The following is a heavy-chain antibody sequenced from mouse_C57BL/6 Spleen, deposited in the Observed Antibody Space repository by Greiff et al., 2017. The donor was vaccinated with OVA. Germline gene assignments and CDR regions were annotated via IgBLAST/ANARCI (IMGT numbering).Heavy chain of an antibody. CDR1: GYSITSGYY. J-gene: IGHJ1*03. Sequence: ESGPGLVKPSQSLSLTCSVTGYSITSGYYWNWIRQFPGNKLEWMGYISYDGSNNYNPSLKNRISITRDTSKNQFFLKLNSVTTEDTATYYCASFITTVVGDWYFDVWGTGTTVTVSS. CDR3: ASFITTVVGDWYFDV. CDR2: ISYDGSN. V-gene: IGHV3-6*01. D-gene: IGHD1-1*01.